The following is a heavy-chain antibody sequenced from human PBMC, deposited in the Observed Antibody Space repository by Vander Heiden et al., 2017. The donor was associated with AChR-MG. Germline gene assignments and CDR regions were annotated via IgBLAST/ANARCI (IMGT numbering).Heavy chain of an antibody. J-gene: IGHJ3*02. CDR3: ARVNLGYCSGGSCSFYAFDI. CDR1: GGTFSSYA. CDR2: IIPIFGTA. D-gene: IGHD2-15*01. V-gene: IGHV1-69*06. Sequence: QLVQSGAEVKKPGSSVKVSCKASGGTFSSYAISWVRQAPGQGLEWMGGIIPIFGTANYAQKFQGRVTITADKSTSTAYMELSSLRSEDTAVYYCARVNLGYCSGGSCSFYAFDIWGQGTMVTVSS.